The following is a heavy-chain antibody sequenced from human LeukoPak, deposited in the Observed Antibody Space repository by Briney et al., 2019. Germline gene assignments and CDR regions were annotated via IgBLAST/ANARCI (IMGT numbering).Heavy chain of an antibody. CDR3: ARDSYSSGWYGWFQH. D-gene: IGHD6-19*01. CDR2: ISSSGGST. J-gene: IGHJ1*01. CDR1: GFTFSNYA. Sequence: PGGSLRLSREASGFTFSNYAMSWVRQVPGEGLEWVSAISSSGGSTYYADSVKGRFTISRDNSKNTLFLQMNSLTTEDTAVYYCARDSYSSGWYGWFQHWGQGTLVTVSS. V-gene: IGHV3-23*01.